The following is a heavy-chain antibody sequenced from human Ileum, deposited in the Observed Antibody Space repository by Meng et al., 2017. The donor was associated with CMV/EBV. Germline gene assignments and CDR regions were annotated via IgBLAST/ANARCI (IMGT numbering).Heavy chain of an antibody. J-gene: IGHJ5*01. CDR1: GGSLSSDY. CDR3: ARDAYSYGLGWFDP. V-gene: IGHV4-59*01. CDR2: IYYTGST. D-gene: IGHD5-18*01. Sequence: GSLRLSCTVSGGSLSSDYWSWIRQPPGKGLEWIGYIYYTGSTKYNPSLKSRVTISVDTSRNQFSLRVTSVTAADTAVYYCARDAYSYGLGWFDPWDQRTPVTVSS.